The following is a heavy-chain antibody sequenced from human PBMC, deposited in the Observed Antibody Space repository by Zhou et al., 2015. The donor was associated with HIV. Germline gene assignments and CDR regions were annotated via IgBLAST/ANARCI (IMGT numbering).Heavy chain of an antibody. CDR2: IIPNSGAA. D-gene: IGHD6-6*01. CDR3: ARDRGAARPDWRYFDL. V-gene: IGHV1-69*01. Sequence: QVQLVQSGAEVKKPGSSVKVSCKASGGTFGSFGISWVRQAPGQGLEWMGGIIPNSGAATYVQHLHGRVTITADESTSTAYMELRSLRSEDTAVYYCARDRGAARPDWRYFDLWGRGTLVTVSS. J-gene: IGHJ2*01. CDR1: GGTFGSFG.